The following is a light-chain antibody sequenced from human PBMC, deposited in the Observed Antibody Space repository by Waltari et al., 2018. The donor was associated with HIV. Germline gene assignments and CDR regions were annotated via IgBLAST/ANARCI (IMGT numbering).Light chain of an antibody. J-gene: IGLJ3*02. CDR2: KDD. CDR3: AAWDGSLRAWV. CDR1: RPHPGTTY. Sequence: QSVLTQPPSASGTPGQRVTLPCSGSRPHPGTTYVNWYQQLPGMAPTLLIYKDDQRPSGVPDRFSGSQSGTSASLTIIGLRSEDEGDYYCAAWDGSLRAWVFGAGTKLTVL. V-gene: IGLV1-47*01.